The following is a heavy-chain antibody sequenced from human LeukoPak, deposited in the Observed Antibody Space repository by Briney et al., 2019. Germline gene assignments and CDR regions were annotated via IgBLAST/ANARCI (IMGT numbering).Heavy chain of an antibody. CDR2: VSGSGANT. CDR1: GFTFSNYA. Sequence: GGSLRLSCAASGFTFSNYAINWARQAPGKGLEWVSAVSGSGANTYYADSVKGRFTISRDNSKDTLYLQMNRLRVEDTAVYFCAGVLGGFPYYYGMDVWGQGTTVAVSS. CDR3: AGVLGGFPYYYGMDV. J-gene: IGHJ6*02. V-gene: IGHV3-23*01. D-gene: IGHD3-10*01.